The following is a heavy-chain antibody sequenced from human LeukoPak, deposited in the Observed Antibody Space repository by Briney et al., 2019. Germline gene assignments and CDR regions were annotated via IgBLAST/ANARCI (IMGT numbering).Heavy chain of an antibody. CDR2: RNWYCGST. CDR3: ARVASSWYVSYYYYYMDV. J-gene: IGHJ6*03. V-gene: IGHV3-20*04. CDR1: GCTFDDYG. D-gene: IGHD6-13*01. Sequence: GGSLTLSCTVSGCTFDDYGMNWVRHAPGKGLEWVWGRNWYCGSTGYADSVKGRFTISRDNAKNSLYLQMSSLRAEDTALYYCARVASSWYVSYYYYYMDVWGKGTTVTVSS.